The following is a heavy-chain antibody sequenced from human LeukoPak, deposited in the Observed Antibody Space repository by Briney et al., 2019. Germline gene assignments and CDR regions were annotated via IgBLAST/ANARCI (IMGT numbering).Heavy chain of an antibody. Sequence: PSETLSLTCAVYGGSFSGYYWRWIRQPPGKGLEWIGEINHSGSTNYNPSLKSRVTISVDTSKNQFSLKLSSVTAADTAVYYCARVFGYSYGYTRFDYWGQGTLVTVSS. CDR2: INHSGST. D-gene: IGHD5-18*01. CDR1: GGSFSGYY. V-gene: IGHV4-34*01. CDR3: ARVFGYSYGYTRFDY. J-gene: IGHJ4*02.